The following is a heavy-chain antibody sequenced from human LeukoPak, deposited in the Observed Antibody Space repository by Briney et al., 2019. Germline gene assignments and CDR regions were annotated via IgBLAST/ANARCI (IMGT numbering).Heavy chain of an antibody. CDR2: INSDATET. CDR1: GFSFSIYY. J-gene: IGHJ4*02. CDR3: ARVDYTDEGFAY. D-gene: IGHD4-11*01. V-gene: IGHV3-74*01. Sequence: PGGSLRLSCAASGFSFSIYYMHWVRQAPGKGLVWVSRINSDATETVYADSVRGRFTISRDNAKNSLSLQMNSLRAEDTALYYCARVDYTDEGFAYWGQGTLVTVSS.